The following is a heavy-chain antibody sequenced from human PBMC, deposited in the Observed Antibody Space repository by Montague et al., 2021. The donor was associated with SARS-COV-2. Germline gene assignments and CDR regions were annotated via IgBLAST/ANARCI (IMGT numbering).Heavy chain of an antibody. V-gene: IGHV3-30*04. CDR1: GFTFSSYA. D-gene: IGHD2-2*01. Sequence: SLRLSCAASGFTFSSYAMHWVRQAPGKGLEWVAVISYDGSNKYYVDSVKGRFSISRDNSKNTLYLQMNSLRAEDTAVYYCARQLIVFVPAAPGSPTHETYDCGMDVWGQGTTVTVSS. CDR2: ISYDGSNK. J-gene: IGHJ6*02. CDR3: ARQLIVFVPAAPGSPTHETYDCGMDV.